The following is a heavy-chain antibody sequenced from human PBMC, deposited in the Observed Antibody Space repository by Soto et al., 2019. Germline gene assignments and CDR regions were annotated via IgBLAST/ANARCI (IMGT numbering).Heavy chain of an antibody. D-gene: IGHD6-19*01. J-gene: IGHJ6*02. Sequence: SQTLSLTCAISGDSVSSNSAAWNWIRQSPSRGLEWQGRTYYRSKWYNDYAVSVKSRITINPDTSKNQFSLQLNSVTPEDTAVYYCARYTRDRYSSGWGEITDYYYGMDVWGQGTTVTVS. CDR2: TYYRSKWYN. CDR3: ARYTRDRYSSGWGEITDYYYGMDV. CDR1: GDSVSSNSAA. V-gene: IGHV6-1*01.